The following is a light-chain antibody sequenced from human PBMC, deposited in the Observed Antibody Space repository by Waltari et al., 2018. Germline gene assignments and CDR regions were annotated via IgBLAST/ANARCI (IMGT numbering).Light chain of an antibody. CDR1: ETIISDY. V-gene: IGKV3-20*01. CDR3: QQYGAAFPWT. CDR2: GAA. Sequence: IVLTQSPGTLSLSPGERATPSCRASETIISDYLAWYQQKSGRAPRLLIYGAATRATGISDRFSGSGSGTDFTLTISRLEPEDSAVYYCQQYGAAFPWTFGQGTKVEI. J-gene: IGKJ1*01.